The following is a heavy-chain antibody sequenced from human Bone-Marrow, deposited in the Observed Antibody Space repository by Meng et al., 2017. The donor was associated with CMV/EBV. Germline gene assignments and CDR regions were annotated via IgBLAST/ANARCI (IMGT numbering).Heavy chain of an antibody. Sequence: GSLRLSCAVSGGSISSSNWWSWVRQPPGKGLEWIGEIYHSGSTNYNPSLKSRVTISVDKSKNQFSLKLSSVTAADTAVYYCARGCSSTSCPPPYYYYGMDVWGQGTTVTVSS. CDR1: GGSISSSNW. D-gene: IGHD2-2*01. CDR2: IYHSGST. CDR3: ARGCSSTSCPPPYYYYGMDV. J-gene: IGHJ6*02. V-gene: IGHV4-4*02.